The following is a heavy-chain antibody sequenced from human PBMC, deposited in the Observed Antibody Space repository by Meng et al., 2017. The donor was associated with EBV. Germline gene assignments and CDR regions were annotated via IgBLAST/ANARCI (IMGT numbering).Heavy chain of an antibody. V-gene: IGHV4-34*01. D-gene: IGHD1-26*01. Sequence: QVQLQQWGAGLLKPSETLSPTCAVYGGSFSGYHWSWFRQPPGKGLEWIGEINHSGSTNYNPSLKSRVTISVDTSKNQFSLKLSSVTAADTAVYYCARGGGNRGGIVGATYRLNWFDPWGQGTLVTVSS. CDR3: ARGGGNRGGIVGATYRLNWFDP. CDR2: INHSGST. J-gene: IGHJ5*02. CDR1: GGSFSGYH.